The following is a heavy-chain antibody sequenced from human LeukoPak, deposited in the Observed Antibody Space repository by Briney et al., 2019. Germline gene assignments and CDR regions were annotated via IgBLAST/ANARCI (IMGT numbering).Heavy chain of an antibody. CDR1: GGSISSYY. CDR2: IYHSGST. CDR3: ARENDYGDSYFDY. D-gene: IGHD4-17*01. Sequence: SETLSLTCIVSGGSISSYYWSWIRQPPGKGLEWVGSIYHSGSTYYNPSLKSRVTISVDTSKNQFSLKLSSVTAADTAVYYCARENDYGDSYFDYWGQGTLVTVSS. V-gene: IGHV4-38-2*02. J-gene: IGHJ4*02.